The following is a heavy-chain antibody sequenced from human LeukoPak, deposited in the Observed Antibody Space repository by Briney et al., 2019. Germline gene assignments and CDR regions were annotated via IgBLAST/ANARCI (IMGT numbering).Heavy chain of an antibody. CDR2: INHSGST. D-gene: IGHD3-22*01. Sequence: SETLSLTCTVSGGSVTDNYWSWIRQPPGKGLEWIGEINHSGSTNYNPSLKSRVTISVDTSKNQFSLKLSSVTAADTAVYYCASSQRSHYYDTWGQGTLVTVSS. CDR3: ASSQRSHYYDT. J-gene: IGHJ5*02. V-gene: IGHV4-34*01. CDR1: GGSVTDNY.